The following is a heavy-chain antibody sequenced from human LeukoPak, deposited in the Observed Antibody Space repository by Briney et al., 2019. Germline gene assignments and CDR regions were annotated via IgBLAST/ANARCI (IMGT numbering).Heavy chain of an antibody. J-gene: IGHJ6*02. CDR1: GGSFSGYY. CDR3: ARVKPYYYYGMDV. Sequence: SETLSLTCAVYGGSFSGYYWSWIRQPPGEGLEWIGEINHSGSTNYNPSLKSRVTISVDTSKNQFSLKLSSVTAADTAVYYCARVKPYYYYGMDVWGQGTTVTVSS. V-gene: IGHV4-34*01. CDR2: INHSGST.